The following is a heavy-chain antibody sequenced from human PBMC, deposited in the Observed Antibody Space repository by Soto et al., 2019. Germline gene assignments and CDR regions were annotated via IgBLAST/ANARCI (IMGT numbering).Heavy chain of an antibody. CDR2: IKDGGST. Sequence: QVQLQQWGAGPLKPSETLSLTCAVNGGSFTGYYWRWVRQPPGKGLEWIGAIKDGGSTNYSPSLRSRVTISADTSKKQFSLQVTSVTAADTAVYYCARGQEGVVATHWDQGTLVTVSS. V-gene: IGHV4-34*01. CDR1: GGSFTGYY. CDR3: ARGQEGVVATH. D-gene: IGHD2-15*01. J-gene: IGHJ4*02.